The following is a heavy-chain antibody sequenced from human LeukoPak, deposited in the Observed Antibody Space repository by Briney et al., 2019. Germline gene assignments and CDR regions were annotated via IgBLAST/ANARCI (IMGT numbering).Heavy chain of an antibody. V-gene: IGHV3-33*08. J-gene: IGHJ4*02. CDR3: ARDVYSSSWYGDDY. Sequence: PGGSLRLSCAASRFTFSDFAMSWVRQAPGKGLEWVAVIWYDGSNKYYADSVKGRFTISRDNSKNTLYLQMNSLRAEDTAVYYCARDVYSSSWYGDDYWGQGTLVTVSS. CDR1: RFTFSDFA. D-gene: IGHD6-13*01. CDR2: IWYDGSNK.